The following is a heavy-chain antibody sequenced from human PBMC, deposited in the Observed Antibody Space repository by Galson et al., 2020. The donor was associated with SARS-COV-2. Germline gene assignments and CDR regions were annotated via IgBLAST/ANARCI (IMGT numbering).Heavy chain of an antibody. D-gene: IGHD6-13*01. Sequence: GGSLRLSCAASGFTFSSYAMHWVRQAPGKGLEWVAVISYDGSNKYYADSVKGRFTISRDNSKNTLYLQMNSLRAEDTAVYYCARELVPVYYGMDVWGQGTTVTVSS. CDR3: ARELVPVYYGMDV. J-gene: IGHJ6*02. V-gene: IGHV3-30*04. CDR1: GFTFSSYA. CDR2: ISYDGSNK.